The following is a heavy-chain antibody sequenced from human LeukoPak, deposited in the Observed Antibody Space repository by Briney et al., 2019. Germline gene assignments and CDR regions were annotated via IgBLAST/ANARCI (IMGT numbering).Heavy chain of an antibody. D-gene: IGHD3-9*01. Sequence: PSETLSLTCAVYGGSFSGYYWGWIRQPPGKGLEWIGEINHSGSTNYNPSLKSRVTISVDTSKNQFSLKLSSVTAADTAVYYCASSYPDDILTGHYWGQGTLVTVSS. CDR3: ASSYPDDILTGHY. CDR1: GGSFSGYY. J-gene: IGHJ4*02. CDR2: INHSGST. V-gene: IGHV4-34*01.